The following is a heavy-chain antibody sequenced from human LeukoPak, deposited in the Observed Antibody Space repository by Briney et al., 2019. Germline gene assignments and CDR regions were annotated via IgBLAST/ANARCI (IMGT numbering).Heavy chain of an antibody. CDR1: GGSIISGSYY. CDR2: IYSSGST. V-gene: IGHV4-39*07. CDR3: AVSRGVVRVSHIPYEA. J-gene: IGHJ5*02. Sequence: SETLSLTCTVSGGSIISGSYYWDWIRQPPGKGLEWIGSIYSSGSTYYNPSLKSRVTISVDTSKNQFSLKLSSVTAPDTSLYSRAVSRGVVRVSHIPYEAWGERRLVIVSS. D-gene: IGHD3-22*01.